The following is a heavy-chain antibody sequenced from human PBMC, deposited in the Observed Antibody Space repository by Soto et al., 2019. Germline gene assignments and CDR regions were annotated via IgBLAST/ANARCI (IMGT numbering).Heavy chain of an antibody. CDR3: AKDLYSSGWHGGLDY. V-gene: IGHV3-9*01. Sequence: EVQLEESGGGLVQPGRSLRLYCAASGFTFDDYAMHWVRQAPGKGLEWVSGISWNSGSIGYADSVKGRFTISRDNAKNSLYLQMNSLRAEDTALYYCAKDLYSSGWHGGLDYWGQGTLVTVSS. D-gene: IGHD6-19*01. CDR1: GFTFDDYA. J-gene: IGHJ4*02. CDR2: ISWNSGSI.